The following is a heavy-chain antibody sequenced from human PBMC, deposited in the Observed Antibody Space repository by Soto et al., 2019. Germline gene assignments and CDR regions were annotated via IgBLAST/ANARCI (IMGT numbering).Heavy chain of an antibody. J-gene: IGHJ3*02. D-gene: IGHD3-10*01. CDR1: GGCISSGGYY. CDR2: IYYSGST. Sequence: QVQLQESGPGLVKPSQTLSLTCTVSGGCISSGGYYWSWIRQHPGKGLEWIGYIYYSGSTYYNPSLKCRVTISVDTSKNQFSLKLSSVTAADTAVYYCARDLRGSGDDAFDIWGQGTMVTVSS. V-gene: IGHV4-31*03. CDR3: ARDLRGSGDDAFDI.